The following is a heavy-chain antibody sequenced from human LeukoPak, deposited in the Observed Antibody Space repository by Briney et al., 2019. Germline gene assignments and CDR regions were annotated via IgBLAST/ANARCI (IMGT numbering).Heavy chain of an antibody. Sequence: PSETLSLTCTVSGGSISSYYWNWIRQPPGKGLEWIGYIYYSGSIKYNPSLKSRVTISLDTSKNQFSLELSSVTAADTDVYYCARDRNYDSTYGMDVWGQGTTVTVSS. CDR2: IYYSGSI. D-gene: IGHD3-22*01. V-gene: IGHV4-59*01. CDR1: GGSISSYY. J-gene: IGHJ6*02. CDR3: ARDRNYDSTYGMDV.